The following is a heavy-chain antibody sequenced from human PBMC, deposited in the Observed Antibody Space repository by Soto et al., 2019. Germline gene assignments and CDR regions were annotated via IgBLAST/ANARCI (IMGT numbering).Heavy chain of an antibody. CDR1: GFTFSSYG. J-gene: IGHJ6*02. D-gene: IGHD4-17*01. CDR2: ISYDGSNK. Sequence: GSLRLSCAASGFTFSSYGMHWVRQAPGKGLEWVAVISYDGSNKYYADSVKGRFTISRDNSKNTLYLQMNSLRAEDTAVYYCAKDFTSTVTYYYYYGMDVWGQGTTVTVSS. V-gene: IGHV3-30*18. CDR3: AKDFTSTVTYYYYYGMDV.